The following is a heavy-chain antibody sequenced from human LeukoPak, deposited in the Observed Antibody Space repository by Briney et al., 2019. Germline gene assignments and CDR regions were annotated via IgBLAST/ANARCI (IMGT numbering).Heavy chain of an antibody. CDR3: ASGFMGYDRSGYYDDAFDI. CDR1: GYTFTGYY. Sequence: ASVKVSCKASGYTFTGYYMHWVRQAPGQGLEWMGWINPNSGGTNYAQKFQGRVTMTRDTPISTAYMELSRLRSDDTAVYYCASGFMGYDRSGYYDDAFDIWGQGTMVTVSS. V-gene: IGHV1-2*02. CDR2: INPNSGGT. J-gene: IGHJ3*02. D-gene: IGHD3-22*01.